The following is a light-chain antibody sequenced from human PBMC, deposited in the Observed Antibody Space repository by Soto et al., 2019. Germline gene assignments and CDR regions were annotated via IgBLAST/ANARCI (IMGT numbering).Light chain of an antibody. CDR1: QGIGNY. CDR2: DAS. V-gene: IGKV1-27*01. Sequence: DIQMTQSPSSLSASVGDRVTITCRASQGIGNYLAWYQQKPGKVPKNLIYDASTLQSGVPSRFSGSGSGTILPPPKSRLQPKVVESCSCKKYHTPLETFAQGTKV. J-gene: IGKJ1*01. CDR3: KKYHTPLET.